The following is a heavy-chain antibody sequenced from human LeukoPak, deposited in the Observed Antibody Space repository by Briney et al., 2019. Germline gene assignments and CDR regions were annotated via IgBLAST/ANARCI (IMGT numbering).Heavy chain of an antibody. D-gene: IGHD4-11*01. CDR2: INPNSGGT. J-gene: IGHJ4*02. CDR3: ARDAIVRDYSNSDY. Sequence: GASVKVSCKASGYTFTGYYIHWVRQAPGQGLERMGWINPNSGGTNYAQKFQGRVTMTRDTSISTAYMELSRLTSDDTAVYYYARDAIVRDYSNSDYWGQGTLVTVSS. CDR1: GYTFTGYY. V-gene: IGHV1-2*02.